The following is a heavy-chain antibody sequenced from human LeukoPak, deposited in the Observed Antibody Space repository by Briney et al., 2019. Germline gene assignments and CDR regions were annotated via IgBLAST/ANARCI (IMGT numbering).Heavy chain of an antibody. Sequence: GGSLRLSCAASGFTVSSNYMSWVRQAPGKGLEWVSVIYSGGSTYYADSVKGRFTNSRHNSKNTLYLQMNSLRAEDTAVYYCARVGWELQIDYWGQGTLVTVSS. CDR2: IYSGGST. CDR1: GFTVSSNY. J-gene: IGHJ4*02. CDR3: ARVGWELQIDY. D-gene: IGHD1-26*01. V-gene: IGHV3-53*04.